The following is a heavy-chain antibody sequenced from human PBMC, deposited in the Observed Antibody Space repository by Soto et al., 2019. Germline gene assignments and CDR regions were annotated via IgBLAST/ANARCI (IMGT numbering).Heavy chain of an antibody. D-gene: IGHD2-2*01. Sequence: QVQLVRSGAEEKKPGSSVKVSCKASGGTFSRYSITWVRQAPGHGLEWIGRIIPIFGIASYAQKFQGRVTITADESTSTAYMELSSLRSDDTAVYYCAREDRDRETGLVPAAIDGMDVWGQGTTVTVSS. CDR1: GGTFSRYS. CDR2: IIPIFGIA. CDR3: AREDRDRETGLVPAAIDGMDV. J-gene: IGHJ6*02. V-gene: IGHV1-69*08.